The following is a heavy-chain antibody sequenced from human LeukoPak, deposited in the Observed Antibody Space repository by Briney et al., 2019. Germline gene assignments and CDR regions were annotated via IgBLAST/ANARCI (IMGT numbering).Heavy chain of an antibody. J-gene: IGHJ4*02. V-gene: IGHV3-7*01. CDR3: ARGAHDSSGYYYESFGY. CDR1: GFTFSSYW. CDR2: IKQDGSEK. D-gene: IGHD3-22*01. Sequence: PGGSLRLSCAASGFTFSSYWMSWVRQAPGKGLEWVANIKQDGSEKYYVDSVKGRFTISRDNAKNSLYLQMNSLRAEDTAVYYCARGAHDSSGYYYESFGYWGQGTLVTVPS.